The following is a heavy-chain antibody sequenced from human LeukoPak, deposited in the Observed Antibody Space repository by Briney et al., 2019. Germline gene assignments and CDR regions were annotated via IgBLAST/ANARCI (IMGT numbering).Heavy chain of an antibody. V-gene: IGHV4-39*01. CDR1: GGSVSISFYY. J-gene: IGHJ4*02. D-gene: IGHD1-26*01. Sequence: SETLSLTCTVSGGSVSISFYYWGWIRQPPGKGLEWIGSMYFSGSTHYNPSLKSRVTISVDTSKNQFSLKLTSVTAADTAVYYCANAASYSVDYWGQGTLVTVSS. CDR3: ANAASYSVDY. CDR2: MYFSGST.